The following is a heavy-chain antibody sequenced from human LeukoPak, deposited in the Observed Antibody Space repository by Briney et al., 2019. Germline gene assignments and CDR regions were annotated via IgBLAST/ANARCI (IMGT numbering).Heavy chain of an antibody. V-gene: IGHV4-59*01. D-gene: IGHD6-13*01. Sequence: SETLSLTCTVSGDSISSYYWSWIRQPPGKGLEWIGYIYYSGSTNYNPSLKSRVTMSVDTSKNQFSLKLSSVTAADTAVYYCARIHSSSRFGDFDYWGQGTLVTVSS. CDR2: IYYSGST. CDR1: GDSISSYY. CDR3: ARIHSSSRFGDFDY. J-gene: IGHJ4*02.